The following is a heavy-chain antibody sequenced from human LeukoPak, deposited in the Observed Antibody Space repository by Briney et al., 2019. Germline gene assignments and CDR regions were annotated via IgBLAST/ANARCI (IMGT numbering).Heavy chain of an antibody. CDR1: GGSISSNSYY. CDR3: ARSGWFGEEARSLYYFDY. V-gene: IGHV4-39*07. J-gene: IGHJ4*02. CDR2: IYYSGST. Sequence: SETLSLTCTVSGGSISSNSYYWGWIRQPPGKGLEWIGNIYYSGSTYYNPSLKSRVTISVDTSKNQFSLRLNSVTAADTAVYYCARSGWFGEEARSLYYFDYWGQGTLVTVSS. D-gene: IGHD3-10*01.